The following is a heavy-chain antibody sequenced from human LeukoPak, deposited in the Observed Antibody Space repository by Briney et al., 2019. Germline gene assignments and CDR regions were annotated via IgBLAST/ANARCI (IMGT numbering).Heavy chain of an antibody. CDR3: AREIFHSTSGISQGFDY. V-gene: IGHV1-69*05. D-gene: IGHD3-3*01. CDR2: IKPMFGTG. J-gene: IGHJ4*02. CDR1: GGTSKFFA. Sequence: SVKVSCKTSGGTSKFFAVNWVRQAPGQGLEWMGVIKPMFGTGSIPNTATAAYGQKFQGRLTITTDESTTTAYMELNSLRSGDTAVYFCAREIFHSTSGISQGFDYWGQGNLITVSS.